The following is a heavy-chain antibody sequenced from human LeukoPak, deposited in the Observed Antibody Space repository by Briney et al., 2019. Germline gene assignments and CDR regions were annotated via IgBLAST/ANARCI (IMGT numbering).Heavy chain of an antibody. CDR2: INHSGST. CDR3: ARGGWGVVPAAKRVRWFDP. Sequence: SETLSLTCAVYGGSFSGYYWSWIRQPPGKGLEWIGEINHSGSTNYNPSLKSRVTISVDTSKNQFSLKLSSVTAADTAVYYCARGGWGVVPAAKRVRWFDPWGQGTLVTVSS. D-gene: IGHD2-2*01. V-gene: IGHV4-34*01. CDR1: GGSFSGYY. J-gene: IGHJ5*02.